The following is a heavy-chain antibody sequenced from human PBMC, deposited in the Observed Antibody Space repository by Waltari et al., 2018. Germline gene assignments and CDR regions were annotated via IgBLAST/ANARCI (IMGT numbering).Heavy chain of an antibody. CDR3: AHYVSLSFRYFDF. Sequence: QITLKESGPMLVKPTQTLTLTCTFSGFSFSTRGEGVGWIRQPPGKALEWLTLFYRNDDIYYNPSLKYKLTVTTDPTKNQVVLTMTNMNPVDAGTYYCAHYVSLSFRYFDFWGQGALVIVSS. V-gene: IGHV2-5*01. J-gene: IGHJ4*02. D-gene: IGHD3-10*02. CDR1: GFSFSTRGEG. CDR2: FYRNDDI.